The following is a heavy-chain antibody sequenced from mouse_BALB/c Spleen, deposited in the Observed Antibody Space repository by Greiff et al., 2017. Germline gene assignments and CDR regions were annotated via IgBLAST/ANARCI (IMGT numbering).Heavy chain of an antibody. CDR2: IWAGGST. D-gene: IGHD1-1*01. CDR3: ARDYYGSSSPFDY. V-gene: IGHV2-9*02. CDR1: GFSLTSYG. Sequence: VQRVESGPGLVAPSQSLSITCTVSGFSLTSYGVHWVRQPPGKGLEWLGVIWAGGSTNYNSALMSRLSISKDNSKSQVFLKMNSLQTDDTAMYYCARDYYGSSSPFDYWGQGTTLTVSS. J-gene: IGHJ2*01.